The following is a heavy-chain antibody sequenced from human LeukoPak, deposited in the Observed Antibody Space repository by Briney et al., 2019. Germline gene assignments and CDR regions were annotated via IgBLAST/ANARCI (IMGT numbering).Heavy chain of an antibody. CDR2: IYHSGST. V-gene: IGHV4-4*02. Sequence: PSETLSLTCAVSGGSISSSNWWSWVRQPLGKGLEWIGEIYHSGSTNYNPSLKSRVTISVDKSKNQFSLKLSFVTAADTAVYYCARTTEGGYTYDYFYYYYMDVWGKGTTVTISS. CDR3: ARTTEGGYTYDYFYYYYMDV. CDR1: GGSISSSNW. D-gene: IGHD5-18*01. J-gene: IGHJ6*03.